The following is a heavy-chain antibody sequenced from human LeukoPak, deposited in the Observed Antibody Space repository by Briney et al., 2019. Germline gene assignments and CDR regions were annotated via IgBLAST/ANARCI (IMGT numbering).Heavy chain of an antibody. CDR3: ARQTGSGLFILP. V-gene: IGHV4-39*01. D-gene: IGHD3/OR15-3a*01. CDR1: GVSISSSNSY. CDR2: IYYSGNT. J-gene: IGHJ4*02. Sequence: MSSETLSLTCTVSGVSISSSNSYWGWIRQPPGKGLEWIGSIYYSGNTYYNASLKSQVSISIDTSKNQFSQRLTSVTAADTAVYYCARQTGSGLFILPGGQGTLVTVSS.